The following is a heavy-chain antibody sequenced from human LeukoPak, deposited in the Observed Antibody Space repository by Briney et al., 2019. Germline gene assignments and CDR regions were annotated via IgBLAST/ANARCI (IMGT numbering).Heavy chain of an antibody. CDR2: INPSGGST. CDR1: GYTFTSYY. CDR3: AGDGGYYYDSSGYIDY. Sequence: REASVKVSCKASGYTFTSYYMHWVRQAPGQGLEWMGIINPSGGSTSYAQKFQGRVTMTRDTSTSTVYMELSSLRSEDTAVYYCAGDGGYYYDSSGYIDYWGQGTLVTVSS. J-gene: IGHJ4*02. D-gene: IGHD3-22*01. V-gene: IGHV1-46*01.